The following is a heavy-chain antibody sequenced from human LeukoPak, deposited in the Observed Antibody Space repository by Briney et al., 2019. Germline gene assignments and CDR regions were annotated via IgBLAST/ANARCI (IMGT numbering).Heavy chain of an antibody. J-gene: IGHJ4*02. CDR3: VREGRNVTDY. CDR1: GDSVSSNSAA. CDR2: TYYRSRWIY. V-gene: IGHV6-1*01. Sequence: SQTLSLTCAISGDSVSSNSAAWIWIRQSPSRGLECLGRTYYRSRWIYDDTISVKSRISINPDTSKNQVSLQLDSVTPEDTAVYYCVREGRNVTDYWGQGTLVTVSS.